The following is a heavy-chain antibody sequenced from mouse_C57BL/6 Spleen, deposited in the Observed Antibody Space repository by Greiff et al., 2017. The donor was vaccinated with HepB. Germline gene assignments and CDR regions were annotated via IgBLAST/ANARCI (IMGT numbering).Heavy chain of an antibody. CDR1: GFNIKDDY. D-gene: IGHD2-1*01. CDR3: TIYYGNPFDY. CDR2: IDPENGDT. V-gene: IGHV14-4*01. Sequence: EVQLQQSGAELVRPGASVKLSCTASGFNIKDDYMHWVKQRPEQGLEWIGWIDPENGDTEYASKFQGKATITADTSSNTAYLQLSSLTSEDTAVYYCTIYYGNPFDYWGQGTLVTVSA. J-gene: IGHJ3*01.